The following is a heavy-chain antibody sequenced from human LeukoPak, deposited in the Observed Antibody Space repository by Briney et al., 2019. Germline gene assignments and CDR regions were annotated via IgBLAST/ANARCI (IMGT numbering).Heavy chain of an antibody. D-gene: IGHD3-3*01. Sequence: GASVKVSCKASGYTFTSYAMHWVRQAPGQRLEWMGWISAYNGNTNYAQKLQGRVTMTTDTSTSTAYMELRSLRSDDTAVYYCARDLGTRFANAFDLWGQGTMVTVSS. CDR3: ARDLGTRFANAFDL. V-gene: IGHV1-18*01. CDR1: GYTFTSYA. CDR2: ISAYNGNT. J-gene: IGHJ3*01.